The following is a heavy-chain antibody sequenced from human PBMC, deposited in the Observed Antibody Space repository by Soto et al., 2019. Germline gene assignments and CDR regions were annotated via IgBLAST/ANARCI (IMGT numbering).Heavy chain of an antibody. CDR3: AVGASAAAAWYPHGMDV. CDR1: GDTFSRYS. V-gene: IGHV1-69*12. D-gene: IGHD1-26*01. J-gene: IGHJ6*02. Sequence: QVQLVQSGAEVKKPGSLVKVSCKASGDTFSRYSIIWVRQAPGQGLEWMGGIFAGFGTATYAQKFHGRVLIIADESTTTAYMELTSLTYEDTAVYYCAVGASAAAAWYPHGMDVWGQGTTVTVSS. CDR2: IFAGFGTA.